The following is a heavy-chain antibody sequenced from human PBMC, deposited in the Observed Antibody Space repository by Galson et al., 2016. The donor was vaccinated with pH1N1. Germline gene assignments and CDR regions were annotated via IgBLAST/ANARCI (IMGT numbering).Heavy chain of an antibody. CDR3: ARGGVKREQLLHSYYYSAMDV. J-gene: IGHJ6*02. CDR1: GGSFSESY. V-gene: IGHV4-34*01. Sequence: TLSLTCAVYGGSFSESYWSWIRQSPGKGLEWIGEINPRGRTDYYRSLKSRVSISADTSKNQFSLRLSSVTAADTGVYYCARGGVKREQLLHSYYYSAMDVWGQGTTVTVSS. D-gene: IGHD1/OR15-1a*01. CDR2: INPRGRT.